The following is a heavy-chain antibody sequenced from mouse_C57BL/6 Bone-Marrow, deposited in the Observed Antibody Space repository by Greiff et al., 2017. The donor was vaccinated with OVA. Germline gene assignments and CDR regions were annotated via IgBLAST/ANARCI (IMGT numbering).Heavy chain of an antibody. CDR3: ARQWDYYGSSYYYAMDY. Sequence: EVKLMESGGDLVKPGGSLKLSCAASGFTFSSYGMSWVRQTPDKRLEWVATISSGGSYTYYPDSVKGRFTISRDNAKNTLYLQMSSLKSEDTAMYYCARQWDYYGSSYYYAMDYWGQGTSVTVSS. CDR1: GFTFSSYG. J-gene: IGHJ4*01. CDR2: ISSGGSYT. D-gene: IGHD1-1*01. V-gene: IGHV5-6*01.